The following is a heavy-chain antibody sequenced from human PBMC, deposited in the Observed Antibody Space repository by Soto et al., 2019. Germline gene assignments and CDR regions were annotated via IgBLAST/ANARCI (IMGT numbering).Heavy chain of an antibody. V-gene: IGHV3-23*01. CDR1: GFTFSSYA. J-gene: IGHJ3*02. CDR2: ISGSGGST. CDR3: AKVGRYTSAFDI. D-gene: IGHD3-9*01. Sequence: GWSLRLSCAASGFTFSSYAMSWVRQAPGKGLEWVSAISGSGGSTYYAASVKGRFTISRDNSKNKLYLQMNSLRAEDTAVYYCAKVGRYTSAFDIWGQGTMVTVSS.